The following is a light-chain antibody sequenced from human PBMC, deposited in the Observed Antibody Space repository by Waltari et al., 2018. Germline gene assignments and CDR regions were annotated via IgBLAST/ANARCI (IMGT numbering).Light chain of an antibody. CDR2: EGS. V-gene: IGLV2-23*01. Sequence: QSALTQPASVSGSPGQSITISCTGTSSDVGSSNVVFWYQQHPGKPPKLMIFEGSQRPSGVSNRFSGSKSGNTASLTISGLQAEDEADYYCCSYAGSNFYLFGTGTRVTVL. J-gene: IGLJ1*01. CDR3: CSYAGSNFYL. CDR1: SSDVGSSNV.